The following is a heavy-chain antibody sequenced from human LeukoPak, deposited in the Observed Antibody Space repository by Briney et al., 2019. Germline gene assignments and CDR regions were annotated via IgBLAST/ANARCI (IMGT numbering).Heavy chain of an antibody. Sequence: GGSLRLSCAASGFTFSSYIMNWVRQAPGKGLECVSSISSSSSCIYYADSVKGRFTISRDDAKNSLYLQMNSLRAEDTAVYYCARTATDTGEFDYWGQGTLVTVSS. CDR2: ISSSSSCI. V-gene: IGHV3-21*01. CDR3: ARTATDTGEFDY. CDR1: GFTFSSYI. D-gene: IGHD6-13*01. J-gene: IGHJ4*02.